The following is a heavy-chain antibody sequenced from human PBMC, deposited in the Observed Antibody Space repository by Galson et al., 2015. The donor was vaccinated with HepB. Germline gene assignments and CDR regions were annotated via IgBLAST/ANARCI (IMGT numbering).Heavy chain of an antibody. D-gene: IGHD3-3*01. CDR2: ISYDGSSK. CDR3: ARNPPSHYYDFWSGEFDY. Sequence: SLRLSCAASGFTFSSYAMHWVRQAPGKGLEWVAVISYDGSSKYYADSVKGRSTISRDNSKNTLYLQMNSLRAEDTAVYYCARNPPSHYYDFWSGEFDYWGQGTLVTVS. CDR1: GFTFSSYA. V-gene: IGHV3-30*04. J-gene: IGHJ4*02.